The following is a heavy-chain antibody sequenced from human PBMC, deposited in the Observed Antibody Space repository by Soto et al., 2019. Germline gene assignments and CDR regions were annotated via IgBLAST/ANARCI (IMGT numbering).Heavy chain of an antibody. V-gene: IGHV1-69*08. CDR2: IIPILGIA. Sequence: QVQLVQSGAEVKKPGSSVKVSCKASGGTFSSYTISWVRQAPGQGLEWMGRIIPILGIANYAQKFQGRVTITADKSTSTAYMELSSLRSEDTAVYYCARDPSYGSGSYPAWGQGTLVTVSS. CDR1: GGTFSSYT. J-gene: IGHJ5*02. CDR3: ARDPSYGSGSYPA. D-gene: IGHD3-10*01.